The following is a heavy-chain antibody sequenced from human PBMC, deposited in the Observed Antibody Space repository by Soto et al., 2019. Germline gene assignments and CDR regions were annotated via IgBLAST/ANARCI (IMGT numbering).Heavy chain of an antibody. CDR3: AREPEGLDY. J-gene: IGHJ4*02. Sequence: GALRLSCAASGFTFSSYWMSWVRQAPGKGLEWVANIKYDGSEKYYVDSVKGRFTISRDNAKNSLSLQMNSLRAEDTAVYYCAREPEGLDYWGPGTLVTVSS. CDR1: GFTFSSYW. V-gene: IGHV3-7*01. CDR2: IKYDGSEK.